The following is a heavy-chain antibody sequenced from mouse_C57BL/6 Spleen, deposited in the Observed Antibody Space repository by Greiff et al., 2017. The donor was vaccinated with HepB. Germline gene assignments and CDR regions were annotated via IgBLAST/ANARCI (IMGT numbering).Heavy chain of an antibody. D-gene: IGHD2-2*01. CDR2: IRNKANGYTT. J-gene: IGHJ4*01. V-gene: IGHV7-3*01. Sequence: EVQLVESGGGLVQPGGSLSLSCAASGFTFTDYYMSWVRQPPGKALEWLGFIRNKANGYTTDYSASVKDRFTISRDNSQSILYLQMHALRAEDSAIYYCARYGYDGDYYAMDYWGQGTSVTVSS. CDR3: ARYGYDGDYYAMDY. CDR1: GFTFTDYY.